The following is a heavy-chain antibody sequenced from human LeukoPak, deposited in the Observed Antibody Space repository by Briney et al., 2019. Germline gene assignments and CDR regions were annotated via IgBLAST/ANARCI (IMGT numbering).Heavy chain of an antibody. V-gene: IGHV4-34*01. J-gene: IGHJ4*02. CDR2: INHSGST. CDR3: ARSSTSSWYFDS. Sequence: SETLSLTCAVYGGSFSGYYWSWIRQPPGKGLEWIGEINHSGSTNYNPSLKSRVTISVDTSKNQFSLKLSSVTAADTAVYYCARSSTSSWYFDSWGQGTLVTVSS. D-gene: IGHD6-6*01. CDR1: GGSFSGYY.